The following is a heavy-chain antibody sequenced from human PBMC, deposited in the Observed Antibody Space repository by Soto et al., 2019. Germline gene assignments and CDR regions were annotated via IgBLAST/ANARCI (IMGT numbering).Heavy chain of an antibody. J-gene: IGHJ4*02. CDR2: ISYDGSYK. CDR1: GFTFSSYA. V-gene: IGHV3-30*18. Sequence: VGSLILSCAASGFTFSSYAMHWVRQAPGRGLEWVAVISYDGSYKSYEDSVKGRFTISRDNYKNTLHLQMDSLRAEDTAVYYCAKNFIPLSPDLYFDSWGQGTLVTVSS. CDR3: AKNFIPLSPDLYFDS. D-gene: IGHD3-16*01.